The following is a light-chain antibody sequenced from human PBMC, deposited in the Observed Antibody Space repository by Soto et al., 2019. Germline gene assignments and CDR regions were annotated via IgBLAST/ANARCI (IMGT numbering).Light chain of an antibody. V-gene: IGKV3-15*01. CDR2: GAS. CDR3: QQYGSSPRT. J-gene: IGKJ1*01. CDR1: QSVSSN. Sequence: EIVTTQSPATLSVSPGERVTLSCRASQSVSSNLAWYQHKLGQAPRLLIYGASTRATGIPARFSGSGSGTEFTLTISRLEPEDFAVYYCQQYGSSPRTFGQGTKVEIK.